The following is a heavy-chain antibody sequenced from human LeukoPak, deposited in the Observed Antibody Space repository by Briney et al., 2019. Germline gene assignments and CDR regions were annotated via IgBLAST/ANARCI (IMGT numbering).Heavy chain of an antibody. CDR1: GGSISSSSYY. CDR2: IYYSGST. D-gene: IGHD4-17*01. Sequence: SETLSLTCTVSGGSISSSSYYWGWIRQPPGKGLEWIGSIYYSGSTNYNPSLKSRVTISVDTSKNQFSLKLSSVTAADTAVYYCARAVHDYGTYYYYMDVWGKGTTVTISS. J-gene: IGHJ6*03. V-gene: IGHV4-39*07. CDR3: ARAVHDYGTYYYYMDV.